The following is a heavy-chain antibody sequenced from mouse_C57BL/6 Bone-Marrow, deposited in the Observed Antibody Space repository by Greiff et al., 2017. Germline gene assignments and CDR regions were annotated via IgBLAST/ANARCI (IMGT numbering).Heavy chain of an antibody. Sequence: VKLQESGPGLVAPSQSLSITCTASGFSLTSYGVDWVRQSPGKGLEWLGVFWGVGNTNYNSAPKSRLSISKVNSTSQVFLNMNSLQTDDTGMYYCASSLFAYWGQGTLVTVSA. CDR3: ASSLFAY. D-gene: IGHD6-2*01. CDR1: GFSLTSYG. J-gene: IGHJ3*01. V-gene: IGHV2-6*01. CDR2: FWGVGNT.